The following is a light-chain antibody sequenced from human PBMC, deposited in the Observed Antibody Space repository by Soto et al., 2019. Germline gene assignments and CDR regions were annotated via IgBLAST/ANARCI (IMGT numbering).Light chain of an antibody. Sequence: EIVLTQSPATLSLSPGERGTLSCRASQSVSNSLAWYQQKPGQAPRLLIYDASNRATGIPARFSGSGSGTDFTLTISSLEPEDFEVDYCEQRSNGPRTFGQGTKVEIK. CDR3: EQRSNGPRT. V-gene: IGKV3-11*01. CDR2: DAS. CDR1: QSVSNS. J-gene: IGKJ1*01.